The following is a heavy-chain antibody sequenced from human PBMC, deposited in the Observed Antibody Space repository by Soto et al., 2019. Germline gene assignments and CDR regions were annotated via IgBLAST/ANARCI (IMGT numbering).Heavy chain of an antibody. D-gene: IGHD2-8*01. CDR2: IKSKTDGGTT. CDR3: TTNGGTVPPWLYFVY. V-gene: IGHV3-15*01. J-gene: IGHJ4*01. Sequence: REYLRDSCAASGFTLSNTWMSWCRQAPGKGLGWVGRIKSKTDGGTTDYAASVKGRFTXXXXXXKXTXYXXXXSMXTEETAVYYSTTNGGTVPPWLYFVYWC. CDR1: GFTLSNTW.